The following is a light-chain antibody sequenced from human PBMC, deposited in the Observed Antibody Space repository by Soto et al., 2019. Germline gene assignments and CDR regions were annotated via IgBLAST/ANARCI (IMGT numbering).Light chain of an antibody. Sequence: QPVLTQSPSASASLGGSVKLTCTLRSGHSSYAIAWHQQQPEKGPRYLMKLNSDGSHSKGDGIPDRFSGSSSGAERYLTISSLQSEDEADYYCQTWGTGIQVFGGGTKVTVL. CDR3: QTWGTGIQV. J-gene: IGLJ2*01. V-gene: IGLV4-69*01. CDR2: LNSDGSH. CDR1: SGHSSYA.